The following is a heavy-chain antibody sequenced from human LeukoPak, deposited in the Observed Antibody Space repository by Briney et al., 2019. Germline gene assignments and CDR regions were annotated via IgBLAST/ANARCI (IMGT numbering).Heavy chain of an antibody. Sequence: PGGSLRLSCAASGFTFTSYAMSWVRQAPGKGLEWVSGLSGSGGSTYYADSVKGRFTISRDNSKNTVYLQMNGLRAEDTAVYYCAKDASISADKVSWGQGDLVIVSS. D-gene: IGHD3-3*02. CDR3: AKDASISADKVS. J-gene: IGHJ5*02. V-gene: IGHV3-23*01. CDR2: LSGSGGST. CDR1: GFTFTSYA.